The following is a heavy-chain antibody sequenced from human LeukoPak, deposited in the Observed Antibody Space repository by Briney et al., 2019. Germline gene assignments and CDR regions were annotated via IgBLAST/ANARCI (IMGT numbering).Heavy chain of an antibody. CDR3: ARFSSNHFDY. Sequence: SETLSLTCTVSGGSISSSSYYWGWIRQPPGKGLEWIGSIYYSGSTYYNPSLKSRVTISVDTSKNQFSLKLSSVTAADMAVYYCARFSSNHFDYWGQGTLVTVSS. D-gene: IGHD6-13*01. V-gene: IGHV4-39*01. CDR1: GGSISSSSYY. CDR2: IYYSGST. J-gene: IGHJ4*02.